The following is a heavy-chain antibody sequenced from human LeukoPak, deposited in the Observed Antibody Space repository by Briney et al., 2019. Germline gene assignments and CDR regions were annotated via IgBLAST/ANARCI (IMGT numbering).Heavy chain of an antibody. CDR1: GFTFSSYA. CDR2: ISGSGGST. D-gene: IGHD3-10*01. CDR3: AKGSPWFGESTNWFDP. J-gene: IGHJ5*02. Sequence: PGGSLRLSCATSGFTFSSYAMSWVRQAPGKGLEWVSAISGSGGSTYYAESVKGRFTIPRDNSKNTLYVQMNSLRAEDTAVYYCAKGSPWFGESTNWFDPWGQGTLVTVSS. V-gene: IGHV3-23*01.